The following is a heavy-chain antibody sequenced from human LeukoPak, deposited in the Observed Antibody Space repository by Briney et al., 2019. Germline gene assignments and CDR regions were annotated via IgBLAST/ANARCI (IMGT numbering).Heavy chain of an antibody. D-gene: IGHD3-10*01. V-gene: IGHV3-30*04. Sequence: SCKVSRYTLTELSMHWVRQAPGKGLEWLAVISSDGTNKDYADSVKGRFSISRDNSKNTLYLQMNRLRADDTAVYYCARDRSQEFDPWGQGTLVTVSS. J-gene: IGHJ5*02. CDR1: RYTLTELS. CDR3: ARDRSQEFDP. CDR2: ISSDGTNK.